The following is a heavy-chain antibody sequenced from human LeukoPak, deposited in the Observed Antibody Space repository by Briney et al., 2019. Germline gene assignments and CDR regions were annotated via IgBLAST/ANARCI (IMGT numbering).Heavy chain of an antibody. D-gene: IGHD3-10*01. V-gene: IGHV3-30*02. CDR3: ANRYGSGSYYNPYSFDY. CDR2: IRYDGSNK. Sequence: EGSLRLSCAASGFTFSNYGMHWVRQAPVKGLEWVAFIRYDGSNKYYADSVKGRFTISRDNSKNTLYLQMNSLGPEDTAVYYCANRYGSGSYYNPYSFDYWGQGTLVTVSS. J-gene: IGHJ4*02. CDR1: GFTFSNYG.